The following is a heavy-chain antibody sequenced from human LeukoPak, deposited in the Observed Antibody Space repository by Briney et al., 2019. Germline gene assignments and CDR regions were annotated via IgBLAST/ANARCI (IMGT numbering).Heavy chain of an antibody. CDR2: INPNSGGT. CDR1: GYTFTGYY. CDR3: ARGPLWFGELVDY. Sequence: ASVKVSCKASGYTFTGYYMHWVRQAPGQGVEWMGWINPNSGGTNYAQKFQGRVTMTRDTSISTAYMELSRLRSDDTAVYYCARGPLWFGELVDYWGQGTLVTVSS. D-gene: IGHD3-10*01. J-gene: IGHJ4*02. V-gene: IGHV1-2*02.